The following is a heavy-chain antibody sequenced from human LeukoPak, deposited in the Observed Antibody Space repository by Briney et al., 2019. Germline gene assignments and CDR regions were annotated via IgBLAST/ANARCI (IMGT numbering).Heavy chain of an antibody. CDR2: IGPGGDI. V-gene: IGHV3-48*01. CDR1: GFSFTAYS. CDR3: ARRFDS. J-gene: IGHJ4*02. Sequence: PGGSLRLSCAASGFSFTAYSMNWVRQAPGRGLEWISYIGPGGDIYYADSVTGRFTVSRGTANNLLYLQMNGLRVEDTGVYYCARRFDSWGQGTLVTVSS.